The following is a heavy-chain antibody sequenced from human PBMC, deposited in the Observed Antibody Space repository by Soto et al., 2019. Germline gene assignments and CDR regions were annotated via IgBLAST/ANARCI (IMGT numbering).Heavy chain of an antibody. J-gene: IGHJ3*02. Sequence: SETLSLTCTVSGGSINSGDYYWSWIRQPPGKGLEWIGYIYYSGSTYHNPSLKSRINISVDTSKNQFSLKLSSVTAADTAVYYCATVPTYYYDRSGYANAFDMWGQGTMVTGS. V-gene: IGHV4-30-4*01. CDR1: GGSINSGDYY. D-gene: IGHD3-22*01. CDR2: IYYSGST. CDR3: ATVPTYYYDRSGYANAFDM.